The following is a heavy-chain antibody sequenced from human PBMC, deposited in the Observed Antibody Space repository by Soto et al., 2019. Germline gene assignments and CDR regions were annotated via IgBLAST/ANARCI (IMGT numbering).Heavy chain of an antibody. Sequence: RRLSCVVSRFTLSSYAMNWVRQAPGKGLEWVSIISGRDDRTYYADSVKGRFTISRDNSKNTLYLQMNSLRAEDTALYYCAKDNRAYGSGWSYGMDVWGQGTTVTVSS. J-gene: IGHJ6*02. CDR2: ISGRDDRT. CDR1: RFTLSSYA. V-gene: IGHV3-23*01. D-gene: IGHD6-19*01. CDR3: AKDNRAYGSGWSYGMDV.